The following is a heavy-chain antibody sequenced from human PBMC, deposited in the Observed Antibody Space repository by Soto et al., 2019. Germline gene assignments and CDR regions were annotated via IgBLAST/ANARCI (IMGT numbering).Heavy chain of an antibody. D-gene: IGHD1-26*01. V-gene: IGHV4-4*02. CDR3: AKKGGGSFSRASWFAP. CDR2: IYPNENT. Sequence: VRKTPGKGLEWIGDIYPNENTNYNPSLKSRVTMSLDKSKNQFSLKVSSVTAADTAVYYCAKKGGGSFSRASWFAPRGQGIQVTVSS. J-gene: IGHJ5*02.